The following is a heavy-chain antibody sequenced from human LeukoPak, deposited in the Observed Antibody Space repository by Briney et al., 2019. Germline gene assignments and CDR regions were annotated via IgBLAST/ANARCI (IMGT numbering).Heavy chain of an antibody. J-gene: IGHJ4*02. CDR1: GFTFTTHA. V-gene: IGHV3-23*01. Sequence: GGSLRLSCTDSGFTFTTHAMHWVRQAPGKGLEWVSGLSGSASSTYYADSVKGRFTISRDNSKNTPYLQMNSLRAEDTAVYYCAKDALPHTYSYYFDFWGQGTLVTVSS. CDR2: LSGSASST. CDR3: AKDALPHTYSYYFDF. D-gene: IGHD2-15*01.